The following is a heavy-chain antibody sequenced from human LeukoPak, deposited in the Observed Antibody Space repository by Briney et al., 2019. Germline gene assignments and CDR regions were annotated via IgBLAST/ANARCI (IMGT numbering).Heavy chain of an antibody. CDR1: GFTFSNAW. CDR3: TTGIAAAGTVRQYYYGMDV. CDR2: IKSKTDGGTT. D-gene: IGHD6-13*01. J-gene: IGHJ6*02. Sequence: GSLRLSCAASGFTFSNAWMSWVRQAPGKGLEWVGRIKSKTDGGTTDYAAPVKGRFTISRDDSKNTLYLQMNSLKTEDTAVYYCTTGIAAAGTVRQYYYGMDVWGQGTTVTVSS. V-gene: IGHV3-15*01.